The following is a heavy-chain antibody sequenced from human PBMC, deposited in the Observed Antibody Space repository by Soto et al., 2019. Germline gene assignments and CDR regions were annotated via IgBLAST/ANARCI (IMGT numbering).Heavy chain of an antibody. CDR1: GGSISSGDYY. D-gene: IGHD3-9*01. Sequence: KPSETLSLTCTVSGGSISSGDYYWSWIRQPPGKGLEWIGYIYYSGSTYYNPSLKSRVTISVDTSKNQFSLKLSSVTAADTAVYYCARAVLLTGTSPWGQGTLVTVSS. CDR2: IYYSGST. J-gene: IGHJ5*02. V-gene: IGHV4-30-4*01. CDR3: ARAVLLTGTSP.